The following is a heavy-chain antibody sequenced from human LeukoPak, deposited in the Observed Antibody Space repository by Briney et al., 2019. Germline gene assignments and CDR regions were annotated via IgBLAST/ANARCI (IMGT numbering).Heavy chain of an antibody. CDR1: GFTFGYYA. J-gene: IGHJ4*02. Sequence: SLRLSCTASGFTFGYYAMSWVRQAPGKGLEWVGFIRSKGDGGTTEYAASVKGRFSISRDDSKSIAYLQMNSLKSEDTAVYYCSRYSSSWDLDYWGQGTLVTVSS. CDR3: SRYSSSWDLDY. D-gene: IGHD6-13*01. CDR2: IRSKGDGGTT. V-gene: IGHV3-49*04.